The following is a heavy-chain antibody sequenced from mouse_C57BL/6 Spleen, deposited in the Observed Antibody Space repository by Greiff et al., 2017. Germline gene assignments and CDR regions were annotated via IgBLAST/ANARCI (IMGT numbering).Heavy chain of an antibody. V-gene: IGHV1-15*01. D-gene: IGHD1-1*01. CDR1: GYTFTDYE. J-gene: IGHJ2*01. CDR2: IDPETGGT. CDR3: TRVRSRGDYFDY. Sequence: QVQLQQSGAELVRPGASVTLSCKASGYTFTDYEMHWVKQTPVHGLEWIGAIDPETGGTAYNQKFKGKAILTADKSSSTAYMELRSLTSEDSAVYYCTRVRSRGDYFDYWGQGTTLTVSS.